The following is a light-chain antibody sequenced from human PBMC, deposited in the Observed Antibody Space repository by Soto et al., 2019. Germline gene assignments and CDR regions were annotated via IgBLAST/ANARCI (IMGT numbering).Light chain of an antibody. CDR2: EVN. J-gene: IGLJ1*01. CDR1: SSDVGSYNC. V-gene: IGLV2-8*01. CDR3: SSYAGSNNFPYV. Sequence: LTQPPSASGSPGQSVTISCTGTSSDVGSYNCVSWYQQHPGKAPKLMIYEVNKRPSGVPDRFSGSKSGNTASLTVSGLQAEDEADYYCSSYAGSNNFPYVFGTGTKVTVL.